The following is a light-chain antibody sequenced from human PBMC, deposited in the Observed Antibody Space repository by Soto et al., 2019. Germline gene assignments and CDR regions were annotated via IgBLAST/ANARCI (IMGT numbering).Light chain of an antibody. CDR3: QSYDSSLSGHVV. V-gene: IGLV1-40*01. Sequence: QSVLTQPPSVSGAPGQRVTISCTGSSSNIGAGYDVHWYQQRPGPPPKLLIDGSGNCTTGVPDRFSGSKSGTSASLDITGLQAEDEADYYCQSYDSSLSGHVVFGGGTKLTVL. CDR1: SSNIGAGYD. J-gene: IGLJ2*01. CDR2: GSG.